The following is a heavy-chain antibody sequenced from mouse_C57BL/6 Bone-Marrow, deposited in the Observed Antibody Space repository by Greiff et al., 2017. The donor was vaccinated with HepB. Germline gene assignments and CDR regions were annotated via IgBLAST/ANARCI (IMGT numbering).Heavy chain of an antibody. D-gene: IGHD1-2*01. V-gene: IGHV1-76*01. CDR3: ARWGTTAPFAY. CDR2: IYPGSGNT. CDR1: GYTFTDYY. Sequence: QVQLQQSGAELVRPGASVKLSCKASGYTFTDYYINWVKQRPGQGLEWIARIYPGSGNTYYNEKFKGKATLTAEKSSSTAYMQLSSLTSEDSAVYFCARWGTTAPFAYWGQGTLVTVSA. J-gene: IGHJ3*01.